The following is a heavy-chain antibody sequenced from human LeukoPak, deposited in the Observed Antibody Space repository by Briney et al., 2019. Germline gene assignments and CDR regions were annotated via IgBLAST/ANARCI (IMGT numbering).Heavy chain of an antibody. D-gene: IGHD3-10*01. CDR3: ARDRGITMVRGVPAAFDI. Sequence: SVKVSCKASGGTFSSYAISWVRQAPGQGLEWMGGIIPIFGTANYAQKLQGRVTITADEPTSTAYMELSSLRSEDTAVYYCARDRGITMVRGVPAAFDIWGQGTLVTVSS. CDR2: IIPIFGTA. J-gene: IGHJ4*02. V-gene: IGHV1-69*13. CDR1: GGTFSSYA.